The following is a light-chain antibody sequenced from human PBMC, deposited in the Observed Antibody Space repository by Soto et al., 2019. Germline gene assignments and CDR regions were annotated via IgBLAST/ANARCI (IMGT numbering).Light chain of an antibody. V-gene: IGKV1-5*01. CDR3: QHYNVYSGT. Sequence: DIQMTQSPSTLSASAGDRVTITCRASQSISTSLAWYQQKPGKAPRLLIYDASSLESGVPSRFSGSGSGTEFTLTITSLRPDDFATYYCQHYNVYSGTFGQGTKVDIK. J-gene: IGKJ1*01. CDR2: DAS. CDR1: QSISTS.